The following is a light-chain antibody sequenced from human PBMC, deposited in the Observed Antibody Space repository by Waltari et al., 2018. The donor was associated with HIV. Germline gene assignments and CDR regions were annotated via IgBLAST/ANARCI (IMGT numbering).Light chain of an antibody. CDR2: GAS. CDR1: QTVNSIY. J-gene: IGKJ2*01. CDR3: QQYGSSPYT. V-gene: IGKV3-20*01. Sequence: EVVLTQSPGTLSVSPGERATLSCRASQTVNSIYLAWYQQKPGQAPRLLIYGASNRATGIPDRFSGSGSGTDFSLIITRLEPEDFAVYYCQQYGSSPYTFGQGTKLEIK.